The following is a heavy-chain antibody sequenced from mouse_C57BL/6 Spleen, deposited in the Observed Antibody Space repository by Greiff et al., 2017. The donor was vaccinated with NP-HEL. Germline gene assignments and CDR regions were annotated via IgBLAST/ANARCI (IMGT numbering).Heavy chain of an antibody. CDR2: IYPGDGDT. D-gene: IGHD1-1*01. V-gene: IGHV1-82*01. CDR1: GYAFSSSW. CDR3: ARDTNYYGRGYFDV. Sequence: QVQLQQSGPELVKPGASVKISCKASGYAFSSSWMNWVKQRPGKGLEWIGRIYPGDGDTNYNGKFKGKATLTADKSSSTAYMQLSSLTSEDSAVYFCARDTNYYGRGYFDVWGTGTTVTVSS. J-gene: IGHJ1*03.